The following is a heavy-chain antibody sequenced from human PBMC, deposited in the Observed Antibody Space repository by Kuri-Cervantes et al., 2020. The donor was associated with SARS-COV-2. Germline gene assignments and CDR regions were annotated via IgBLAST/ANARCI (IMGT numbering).Heavy chain of an antibody. J-gene: IGHJ4*02. Sequence: GGSLRLSCAASGFTFSSYAMHWVRQASGKGLEWVGRVRGKANNYATAYAASVKGRFTISRDDLKNTAFLQMNSLKTEDTAVYYCTTLIDYWGQGALVTVSS. CDR1: GFTFSSYA. CDR2: VRGKANNYAT. V-gene: IGHV3-73*01. CDR3: TTLIDY.